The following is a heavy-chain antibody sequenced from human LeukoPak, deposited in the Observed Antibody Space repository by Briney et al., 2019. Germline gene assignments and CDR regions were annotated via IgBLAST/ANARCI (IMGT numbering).Heavy chain of an antibody. Sequence: SETLSLTCTVSGGSISSYYWSWIRQPPGKGLEWIGYIYYSGSTNYNPSLKSRVTISVDTSKNQFSLKLSSVTAADTAVYYCARFPHNIVVVPAAILGAFDYWGQGTLVTVSS. D-gene: IGHD2-2*02. CDR1: GGSISSYY. CDR3: ARFPHNIVVVPAAILGAFDY. J-gene: IGHJ4*02. CDR2: IYYSGST. V-gene: IGHV4-59*12.